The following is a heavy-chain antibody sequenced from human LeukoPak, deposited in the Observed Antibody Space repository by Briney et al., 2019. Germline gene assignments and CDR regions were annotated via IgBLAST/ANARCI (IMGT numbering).Heavy chain of an antibody. Sequence: GGSLRLSCAASGFTFSTYWMSWVRQAPGKGLEWLAYIKQDGSDKYYGDSVKGRFTISRDNAQNSLYVQMNSLTAEDTAVYYCARVIGGAGSLNRHYFDYWGQGTLVTVSS. D-gene: IGHD3-10*01. CDR1: GFTFSTYW. CDR2: IKQDGSDK. J-gene: IGHJ4*02. V-gene: IGHV3-7*01. CDR3: ARVIGGAGSLNRHYFDY.